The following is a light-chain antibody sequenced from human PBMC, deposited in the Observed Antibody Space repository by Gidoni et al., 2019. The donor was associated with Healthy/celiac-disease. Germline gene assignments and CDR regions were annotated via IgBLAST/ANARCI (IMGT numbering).Light chain of an antibody. CDR3: QQYGSSSLT. CDR1: QSVSSNY. Sequence: EIVLTQSPGTLSLSPGERATLSCRASQSVSSNYLAWYQQKPGQSPRLLIYAASNRATDIPDSFSGSGSGTDFTLTISRLEPEDFAVYYCQQYGSSSLTFGGGTKVEIK. CDR2: AAS. V-gene: IGKV3-20*01. J-gene: IGKJ4*01.